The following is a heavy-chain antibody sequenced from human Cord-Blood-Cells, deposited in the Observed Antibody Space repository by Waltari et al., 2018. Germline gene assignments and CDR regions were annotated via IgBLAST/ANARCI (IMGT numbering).Heavy chain of an antibody. CDR2: IYYSGST. CDR1: GGSISSRVYY. V-gene: IGHV4-30-4*01. J-gene: IGHJ6*02. CDR3: AREVALHHYYYYGMDV. Sequence: QVQLQESGPGLVKPSQTPSPTCTVPGGSISSRVYYWSCTRTPPGKGLEWIGYIYYSGSTYYNPSLKSRVTISVDTSKNQFSLKLSSVTAADTAVYYCAREVALHHYYYYGMDVWGQGTTVTVSS.